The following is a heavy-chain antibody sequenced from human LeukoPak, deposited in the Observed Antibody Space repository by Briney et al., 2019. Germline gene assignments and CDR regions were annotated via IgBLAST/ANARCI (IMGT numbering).Heavy chain of an antibody. CDR1: GGSISRYY. V-gene: IGHV4-59*08. D-gene: IGHD6-19*01. J-gene: IGHJ4*02. CDR2: IYYSGSN. Sequence: SETLSLTCTVSGGSISRYYWSWIRQPPGKGLVWIGYIYYSGSNNYNPSLKSRVTISVDTSKNHFSLKLSSVTAADTAVYYCARHSGIAVAGADFDYWGQGTLVTVSS. CDR3: ARHSGIAVAGADFDY.